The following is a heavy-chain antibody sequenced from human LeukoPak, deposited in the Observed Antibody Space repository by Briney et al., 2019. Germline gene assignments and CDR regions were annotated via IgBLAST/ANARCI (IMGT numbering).Heavy chain of an antibody. CDR3: ARIKAAAFYYYYYYGMDV. CDR1: GFTFSAFW. D-gene: IGHD6-13*01. Sequence: GGSLRLSCAASGFTFSAFWMHWVRQAPGKGLVWVSRINSDDSRTTYADSVKGRFTISRDNAKNTLYLQMNSLRAEDTAVYYCARIKAAAFYYYYYYGMDVWGQGTTVTVSS. V-gene: IGHV3-74*01. CDR2: INSDDSRT. J-gene: IGHJ6*02.